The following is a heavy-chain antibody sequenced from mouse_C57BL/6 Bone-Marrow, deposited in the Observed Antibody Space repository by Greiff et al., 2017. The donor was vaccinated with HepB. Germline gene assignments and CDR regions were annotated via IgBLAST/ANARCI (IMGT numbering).Heavy chain of an antibody. J-gene: IGHJ1*03. Sequence: QVQLQQPGAELVKPGASVKMSCKASGYTFTSYWITWVKQRPGQGLEWIGDIYPGSGSTNYNEKFKSKATLTVDTSSSTAYMQLSSLPSEDSAVYYCARGGCYDGYYVGYWYFDVWGTGTTVTVSS. CDR3: ARGGCYDGYYVGYWYFDV. D-gene: IGHD2-3*01. CDR2: IYPGSGST. CDR1: GYTFTSYW. V-gene: IGHV1-55*01.